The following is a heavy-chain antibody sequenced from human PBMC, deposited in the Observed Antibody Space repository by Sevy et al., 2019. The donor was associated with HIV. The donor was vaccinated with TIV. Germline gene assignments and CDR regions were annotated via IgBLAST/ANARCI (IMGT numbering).Heavy chain of an antibody. Sequence: GGALRLSCAASGFTVSSNYMSWVRQAPGKGLEWVSVIYSGGSTYYADAVKGRFTNSKDNSKNTLYLQRNSLRAEDTAVYYCAREITILPPAGMDVWGQGTTVTVSS. D-gene: IGHD3-3*01. J-gene: IGHJ6*02. CDR2: IYSGGST. CDR1: GFTVSSNY. V-gene: IGHV3-53*01. CDR3: AREITILPPAGMDV.